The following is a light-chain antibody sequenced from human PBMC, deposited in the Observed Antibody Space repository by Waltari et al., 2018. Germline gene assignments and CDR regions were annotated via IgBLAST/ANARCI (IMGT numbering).Light chain of an antibody. CDR2: ASS. J-gene: IGKJ1*01. CDR1: QSVSSSY. V-gene: IGKV3-20*01. CDR3: QHYGSSPRT. Sequence: EILLTQSPGTLSLSPGERVTLSCRASQSVSSSYLAWYQQKPGQAPRLLMYASSNRATGIPDRFSGSGSGTDFTLTITRLEPEDFAVYYCQHYGSSPRTFGQGTRVEI.